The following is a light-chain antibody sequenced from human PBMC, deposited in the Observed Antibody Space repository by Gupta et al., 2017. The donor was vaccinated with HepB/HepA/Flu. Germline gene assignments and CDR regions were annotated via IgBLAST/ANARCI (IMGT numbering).Light chain of an antibody. CDR1: QSVSSD. J-gene: IGKJ4*01. Sequence: EIVMPQSPATLSVSPGERATLSCRASQSVSSDLAWYQQKPGQAPRLLIYGASTRATAIPARFSGSGSGTEFTLTISSLQSEEFAMSDCQQDRNGPSRTFGGGTKVEIK. CDR2: GAS. CDR3: QQDRNGPSRT. V-gene: IGKV3-15*01.